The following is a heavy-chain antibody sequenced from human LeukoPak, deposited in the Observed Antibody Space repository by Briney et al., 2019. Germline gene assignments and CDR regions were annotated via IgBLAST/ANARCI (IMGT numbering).Heavy chain of an antibody. CDR2: IYYSGST. Sequence: SETLSLTCTVSGGSIRSYYWSWIRQSPGKGLESIGCIYYSGSTNYNPSLQSRVTISVDTSKNQFSLKLTSVTAADTAVYYCARATGYSSSAYYYGLDVWGQGTTVTVSS. D-gene: IGHD6-13*01. CDR3: ARATGYSSSAYYYGLDV. J-gene: IGHJ6*02. CDR1: GGSIRSYY. V-gene: IGHV4-59*01.